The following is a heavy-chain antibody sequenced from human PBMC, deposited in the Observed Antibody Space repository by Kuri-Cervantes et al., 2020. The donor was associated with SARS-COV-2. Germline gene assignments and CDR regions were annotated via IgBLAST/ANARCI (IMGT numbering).Heavy chain of an antibody. CDR3: ATGLSSGWYYANSGHYFDY. CDR2: ISYDGSNK. V-gene: IGHV3-30-3*01. D-gene: IGHD6-19*01. Sequence: SCKASGYTFTGYYMHWVRQAPGKGLEWVAVISYDGSNKYYADSVKGRFTISRDNSKNTLYLQMNSLRAEDTAVYYCATGLSSGWYYANSGHYFDYWGQGTLVTVSS. J-gene: IGHJ4*02. CDR1: GYTFTGYY.